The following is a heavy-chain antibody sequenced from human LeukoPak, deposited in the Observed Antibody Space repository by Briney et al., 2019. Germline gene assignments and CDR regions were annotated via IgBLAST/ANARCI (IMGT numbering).Heavy chain of an antibody. CDR1: GSTFSSYA. J-gene: IGHJ5*02. CDR2: ISYDGSNK. D-gene: IGHD6-13*01. V-gene: IGHV3-30*04. CDR3: AKDMYSSSNPGWFDP. Sequence: GGSLRLSCAASGSTFSSYAMHWVRQAPGKGLEWVAVISYDGSNKYYADSVKGRFTISRDNSKNTLYLQMNSLRAEDMAVYYCAKDMYSSSNPGWFDPWGQGTLVTVSS.